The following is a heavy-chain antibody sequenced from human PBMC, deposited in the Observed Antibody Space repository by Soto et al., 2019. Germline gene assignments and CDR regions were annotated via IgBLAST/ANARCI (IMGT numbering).Heavy chain of an antibody. J-gene: IGHJ5*02. V-gene: IGHV1-69*13. CDR2: IIPIFGTA. CDR1: GGTFSSYA. D-gene: IGHD4-17*01. CDR3: ARDNHDYGDYGGGWFDP. Sequence: SVKVSCKASGGTFSSYAISWVRQAPGQGLEWMGGIIPIFGTANYAQKFQGRVTITADESTSTAYMELSSLRSEDTAVYYCARDNHDYGDYGGGWFDPWGQGTLVTVSS.